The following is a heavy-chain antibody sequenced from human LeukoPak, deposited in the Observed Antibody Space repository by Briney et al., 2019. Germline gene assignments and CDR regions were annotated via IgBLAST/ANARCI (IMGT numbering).Heavy chain of an antibody. V-gene: IGHV1-2*02. J-gene: IGHJ4*02. D-gene: IGHD2-15*01. Sequence: ASVKVSCKASGYTFTGYYMHWVRQAPGQGLKWMGWINPNSGGTNYAQKFQGRVTMTRDTSISTAYMELSRLRSDDTAVYYCARGPPRYCSGGSCSPFDYWGQGTLVTVSS. CDR3: ARGPPRYCSGGSCSPFDY. CDR1: GYTFTGYY. CDR2: INPNSGGT.